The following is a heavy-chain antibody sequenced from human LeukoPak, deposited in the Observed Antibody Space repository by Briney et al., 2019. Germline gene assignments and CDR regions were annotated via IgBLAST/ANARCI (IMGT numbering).Heavy chain of an antibody. J-gene: IGHJ5*02. V-gene: IGHV1-18*01. CDR3: ARARQQLVWANWFDP. CDR2: ISAYNGKT. Sequence: GASVKVSCKASGYTFSSYGISWVRQAPGQGLGWMGWISAYNGKTKYAQKLQGRVTMTTETSTSTAYMELRSLRSDDTAVYYCARARQQLVWANWFDPWGQGTLVTVSS. D-gene: IGHD6-13*01. CDR1: GYTFSSYG.